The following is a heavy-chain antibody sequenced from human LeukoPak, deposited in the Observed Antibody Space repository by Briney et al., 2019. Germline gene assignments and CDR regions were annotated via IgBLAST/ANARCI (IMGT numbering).Heavy chain of an antibody. CDR2: INHSGST. V-gene: IGHV4-34*01. D-gene: IGHD5-18*01. Sequence: PSETLSLTCAVYGGSFSGYYWSWIRQPPGKGLEWIGEINHSGSTNYNPSLKSRVTISIDTSKNHSSLNLSSVTAADTAMYYCARARGYSYGYEVPFDPWGQGTLVTVSS. CDR3: ARARGYSYGYEVPFDP. J-gene: IGHJ5*02. CDR1: GGSFSGYY.